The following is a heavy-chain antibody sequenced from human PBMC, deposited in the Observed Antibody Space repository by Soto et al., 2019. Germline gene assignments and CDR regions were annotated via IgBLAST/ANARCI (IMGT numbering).Heavy chain of an antibody. J-gene: IGHJ4*02. D-gene: IGHD3-10*01. Sequence: EVQLVESGGGLVQPGGSLRLSCAASGFSVSSNYMYWVRQAPGKGLECVSLIYSGGSTDHADSVKDRFTISRDNSKNTLYLHMNNLRVEDTAVYYCARRHYYGSDWGQGTLVTVSS. CDR1: GFSVSSNY. CDR3: ARRHYYGSD. V-gene: IGHV3-66*04. CDR2: IYSGGST.